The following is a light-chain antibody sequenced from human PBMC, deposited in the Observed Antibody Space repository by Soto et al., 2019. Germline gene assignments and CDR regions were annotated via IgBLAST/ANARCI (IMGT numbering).Light chain of an antibody. V-gene: IGKV3-15*01. J-gene: IGKJ1*01. CDR3: QQYGSSPTT. CDR2: GAS. Sequence: EIVMTQSPATLSVSPGERATLSCRASQSVSSNLAWYQQKPGQAPGLLIYGASTRATGIPARFSGSGSGTDFTLTISRLEPEDFAVYYCQQYGSSPTTFGQGTKVDI. CDR1: QSVSSN.